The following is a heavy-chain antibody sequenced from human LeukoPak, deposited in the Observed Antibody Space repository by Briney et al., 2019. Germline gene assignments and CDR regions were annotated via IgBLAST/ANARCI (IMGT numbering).Heavy chain of an antibody. CDR3: ARTGNYDILTGYYKNAFDI. J-gene: IGHJ3*02. V-gene: IGHV1-2*02. CDR1: GYTFTGYY. D-gene: IGHD3-9*01. Sequence: ASVKVSCKASGYTFTGYYMHWVRQAPGQGLEWMGWINPNSGGTNYAQKFQGRVTMTRDTSISTAYMELRSLRSDDTAVYYCARTGNYDILTGYYKNAFDIWGQGTMVTVSS. CDR2: INPNSGGT.